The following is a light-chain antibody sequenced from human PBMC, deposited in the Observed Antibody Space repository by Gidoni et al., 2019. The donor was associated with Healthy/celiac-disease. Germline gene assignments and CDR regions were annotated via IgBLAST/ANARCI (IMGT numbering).Light chain of an antibody. CDR1: QSISSY. J-gene: IGKJ4*02. CDR2: GAS. Sequence: MTQSPSLLSASTGERVTISCRMSQSISSYLAWYQQKPGKAPGLLIYGASTMQSGVPARFSGSGSGTEFTLTISSLQSEDFATYYCQQYYSFPLTFGEGTKVEIK. CDR3: QQYYSFPLT. V-gene: IGKV1D-8*02.